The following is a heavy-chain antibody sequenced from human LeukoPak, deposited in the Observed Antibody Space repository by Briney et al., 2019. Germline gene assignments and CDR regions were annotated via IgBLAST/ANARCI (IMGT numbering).Heavy chain of an antibody. D-gene: IGHD2-2*01. CDR3: AKDSLRTVPKASFDS. Sequence: GGSLRLSCAASGFTFSNYAMTWVRQAPGKGLEWVSSISGSFIGTFYADSVKGRFTISRDTSKNTLYLQMNSLRAEDTAVYYCAKDSLRTVPKASFDSWGQGTLVTVSS. CDR2: ISGSFIGT. CDR1: GFTFSNYA. V-gene: IGHV3-23*01. J-gene: IGHJ4*02.